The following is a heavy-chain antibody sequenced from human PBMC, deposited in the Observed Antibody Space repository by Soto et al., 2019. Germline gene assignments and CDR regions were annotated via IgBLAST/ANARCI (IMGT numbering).Heavy chain of an antibody. CDR1: GGSISSYY. D-gene: IGHD4-17*01. CDR2: IYYSGST. V-gene: IGHV4-59*08. CDR3: ARHYLGTVTRTIFSAFDI. Sequence: QVQLQESGPGLVKPSETLSLTCTVSGGSISSYYWSWIRQPPGKGLEWIGYIYYSGSTNYNPSLRSRVTISVDTSKNQFSLRLSSVTAADTAVYYCARHYLGTVTRTIFSAFDIWGQGIMVTVSS. J-gene: IGHJ3*02.